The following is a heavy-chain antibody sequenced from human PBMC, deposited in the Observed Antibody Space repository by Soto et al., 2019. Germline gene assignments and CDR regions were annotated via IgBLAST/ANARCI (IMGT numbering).Heavy chain of an antibody. CDR2: VSTNDDRT. J-gene: IGHJ4*02. CDR3: TRELNTESSAYYSFAY. CDR1: GYTFTAYG. V-gene: IGHV1-18*01. Sequence: QVQLVQSGPEVKMPGASVKVSCKTSGYTFTAYGLAWLRQAPGQRPEWMGWVSTNDDRTNYAQKFQGRVTMTTDRSTTTTSMELRSRRADATAVYYCTRELNTESSAYYSFAYWGQGTLVTVSS. D-gene: IGHD3-22*01.